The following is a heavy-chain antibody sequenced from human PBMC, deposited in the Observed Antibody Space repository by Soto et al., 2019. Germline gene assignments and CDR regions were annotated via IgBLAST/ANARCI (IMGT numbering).Heavy chain of an antibody. D-gene: IGHD2-21*02. V-gene: IGHV3-30*18. CDR2: ISYDGSNK. J-gene: IGHJ6*02. Sequence: QVQLVESGGGVVQPGRSLRLSCAASGFTFSSYGMYWVRQAPGKGLEWVAVISYDGSNKYYADSVKGRFTISRDNSKNTLYLQMNSLRAEDTAVYYCAKDPNSDYDYYYGMDVWGQGTTVTVSS. CDR1: GFTFSSYG. CDR3: AKDPNSDYDYYYGMDV.